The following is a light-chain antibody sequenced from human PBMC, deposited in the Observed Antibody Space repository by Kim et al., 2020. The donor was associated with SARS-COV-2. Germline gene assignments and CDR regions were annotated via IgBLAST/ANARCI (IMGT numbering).Light chain of an antibody. J-gene: IGKJ4*01. CDR2: WAS. CDR1: QSVLYSSNNKNY. CDR3: QQYYGTPFT. Sequence: IVMTQSPDSLAVSLGERATINCKASQSVLYSSNNKNYLAWYQRKPGQPPKLLIYWASTRESGVPDRFSGSGSGTDFTLTISSLQAEDVAVYYCQQYYGTPFTFGGGTKVDIK. V-gene: IGKV4-1*01.